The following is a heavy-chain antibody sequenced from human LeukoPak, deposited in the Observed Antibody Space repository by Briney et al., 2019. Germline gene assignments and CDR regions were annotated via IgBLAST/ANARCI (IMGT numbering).Heavy chain of an antibody. J-gene: IGHJ4*02. D-gene: IGHD6-19*01. CDR3: ARDFGDIAVAGTFDY. CDR1: GGSFSGYY. CDR2: IYHSGST. Sequence: PSETLSLTCAVYGGSFSGYYWGWIRQPPGKGLEWIGSIYHSGSTYYNPSLKSRVTISVDTSKNQFSLKLSSVTAADTAVYYCARDFGDIAVAGTFDYWGQGTLVTVSS. V-gene: IGHV4-38-2*02.